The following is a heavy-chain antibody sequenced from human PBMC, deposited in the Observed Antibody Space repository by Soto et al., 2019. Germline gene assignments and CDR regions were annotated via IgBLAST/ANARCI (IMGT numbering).Heavy chain of an antibody. D-gene: IGHD3-9*01. CDR1: GFTFSSYA. J-gene: IGHJ5*02. CDR2: ISGSGGST. CDR3: AKDSEVLTGYPNWFDP. Sequence: GGSLRLSCAASGFTFSSYAMSWVRQAPGKGLEWVSAISGSGGSTYYADSVKGRFTISRDNSKNTLYLQMNSLRAEDTAVYYCAKDSEVLTGYPNWFDPWGQGTLVTVSS. V-gene: IGHV3-23*01.